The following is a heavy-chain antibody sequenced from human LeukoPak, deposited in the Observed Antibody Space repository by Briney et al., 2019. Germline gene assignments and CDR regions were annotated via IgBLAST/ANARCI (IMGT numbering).Heavy chain of an antibody. CDR2: INPNSGGT. Sequence: ASVKVSCKASGGTFSSYAISWVRQAPGQGLEWMGWINPNSGGTNYAQKFQGRVTMTRDTSISTAYMELSRLRSDDTAVYYCARVRLGSCSSTSCHSFDYWGQGTLVTVSS. D-gene: IGHD2-2*01. CDR1: GGTFSSYA. J-gene: IGHJ4*02. CDR3: ARVRLGSCSSTSCHSFDY. V-gene: IGHV1-2*02.